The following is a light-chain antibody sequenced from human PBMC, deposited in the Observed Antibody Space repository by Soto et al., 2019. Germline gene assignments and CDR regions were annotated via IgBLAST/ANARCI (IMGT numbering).Light chain of an antibody. V-gene: IGKV1-39*01. CDR1: QSVGLC. Sequence: DIQMTQSRSSLSASAEDGVTITCRASQSVGLCLNWYQQKPGKPPEYLIYITSTLRSGVPSRFSGSGSGTDFTLTISSLQPEDFATYYCQQGLSIPFTFGPGTKVDIK. CDR2: ITS. CDR3: QQGLSIPFT. J-gene: IGKJ3*01.